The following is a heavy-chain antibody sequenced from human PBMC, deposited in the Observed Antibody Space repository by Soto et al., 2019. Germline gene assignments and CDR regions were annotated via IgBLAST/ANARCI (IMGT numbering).Heavy chain of an antibody. CDR1: GGSISSYY. Sequence: SETLSLTCTVSGGSISSYYWSWIRQHPGKGLEWIGYIYYSGSTNYNPSLKSRVTISVDTSKNQFSLKLSSVTAADTAVYYCARLPGVGWFDPWGQGTLVTVSS. V-gene: IGHV4-59*08. CDR2: IYYSGST. J-gene: IGHJ5*02. D-gene: IGHD7-27*01. CDR3: ARLPGVGWFDP.